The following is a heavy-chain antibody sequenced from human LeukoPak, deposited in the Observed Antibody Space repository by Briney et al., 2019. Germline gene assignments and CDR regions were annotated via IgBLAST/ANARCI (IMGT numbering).Heavy chain of an antibody. V-gene: IGHV3-23*01. CDR2: ISGSGGST. CDR1: GFTFSSYA. Sequence: PGGSLRLSCAASGFTFSSYAMTWVRQAPGKGLEWVSDISGSGGSTHYADSVKGRFTISRDNSKSTMYLQMNSLRAEDTAVYYCAKDWAGIAAVNWFDPWGQGTLVTVSS. D-gene: IGHD6-13*01. J-gene: IGHJ5*02. CDR3: AKDWAGIAAVNWFDP.